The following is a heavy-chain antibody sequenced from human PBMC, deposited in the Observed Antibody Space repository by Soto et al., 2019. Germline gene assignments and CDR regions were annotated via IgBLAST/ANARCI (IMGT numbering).Heavy chain of an antibody. V-gene: IGHV3-49*04. J-gene: IGHJ5*02. CDR3: TRDFKRYYDFWSGYTSGSNWFDP. D-gene: IGHD3-3*01. CDR2: IRSKAYGGTT. CDR1: GFTFGDYA. Sequence: QPGGSLRLSCTASGFTFGDYAMSWVRQAPGKGLEWVGFIRSKAYGGTTEYAASVKGRFTISRDDSKSIAYLQMNSLKTEDTAVYYCTRDFKRYYDFWSGYTSGSNWFDPWGQGTLVTVSS.